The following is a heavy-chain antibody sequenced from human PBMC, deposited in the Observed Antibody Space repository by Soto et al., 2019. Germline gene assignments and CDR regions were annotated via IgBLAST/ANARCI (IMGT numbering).Heavy chain of an antibody. CDR3: ARDRSWVVVAHPGYYYYYGMDV. Sequence: ASVKVSCKASGYTFTSYGISWVRQAPGQGLEWMGWISAYNGNTNYAQKLQGRVTMTTDTSTSTAYMELRSLRSDDTAVYYCARDRSWVVVAHPGYYYYYGMDVWGQGTTVTVSS. CDR2: ISAYNGNT. V-gene: IGHV1-18*01. CDR1: GYTFTSYG. D-gene: IGHD2-15*01. J-gene: IGHJ6*02.